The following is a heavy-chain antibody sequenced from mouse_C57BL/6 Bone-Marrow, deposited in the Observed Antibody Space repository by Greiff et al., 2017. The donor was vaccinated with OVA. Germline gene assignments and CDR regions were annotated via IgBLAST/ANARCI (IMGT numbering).Heavy chain of an antibody. Sequence: VQLQQSGPVLVKPGASVKMSCKASGYTFTDYYMNWVKQSHGKSLEWIGVINPYNGGTSYNQKFKGKATLTVDKSSSTAYMELNSLTSEDSAVYYCARRMVTTGVFDYWGQGTTLTVSS. J-gene: IGHJ2*01. CDR3: ARRMVTTGVFDY. CDR1: GYTFTDYY. D-gene: IGHD2-2*01. V-gene: IGHV1-19*01. CDR2: INPYNGGT.